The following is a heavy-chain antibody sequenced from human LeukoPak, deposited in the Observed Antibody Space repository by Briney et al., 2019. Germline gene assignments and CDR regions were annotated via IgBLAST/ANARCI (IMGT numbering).Heavy chain of an antibody. CDR2: IYSGGST. CDR1: GFTVNSNY. J-gene: IGHJ4*02. V-gene: IGHV3-53*01. CDR3: ARNGYNSNYFDY. Sequence: GGSLRLSCVASGFTVNSNYMSWVRQAPGKGLEWVSVIYSGGSTYYADSVKGRFTISRDNSKNTLYLQMNSLRAEDTAVYYCARNGYNSNYFDYWGQGTLVTVSS. D-gene: IGHD5-24*01.